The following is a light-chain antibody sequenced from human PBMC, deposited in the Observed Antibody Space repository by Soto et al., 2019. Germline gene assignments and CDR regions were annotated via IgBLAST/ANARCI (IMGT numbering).Light chain of an antibody. CDR3: QQRSNWPLT. Sequence: EIVLTQSPATLSLSPGERATLSCRASQSVSSYFAWYQQKPGQPPRLLIYDAANRATGIPARFSGSGSGTDFTLTISCLEPEDFAVYYCQQRSNWPLTFGQGTKVEIE. CDR2: DAA. V-gene: IGKV3-11*01. J-gene: IGKJ1*01. CDR1: QSVSSY.